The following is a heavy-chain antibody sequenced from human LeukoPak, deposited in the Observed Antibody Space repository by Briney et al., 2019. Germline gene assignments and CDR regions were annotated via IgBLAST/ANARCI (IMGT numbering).Heavy chain of an antibody. CDR3: AKAVYSAASRFDY. D-gene: IGHD2-21*01. V-gene: IGHV3-30-3*01. J-gene: IGHJ4*02. Sequence: QPGRSLRLSCAASGFTFSSYAMHWVRQAPGKGLEWVAVISYDGSNKYYADSVKGRFTISRDNSKNTLYLQMNSLRAEDTAVYYCAKAVYSAASRFDYWGQGTLVTVSS. CDR2: ISYDGSNK. CDR1: GFTFSSYA.